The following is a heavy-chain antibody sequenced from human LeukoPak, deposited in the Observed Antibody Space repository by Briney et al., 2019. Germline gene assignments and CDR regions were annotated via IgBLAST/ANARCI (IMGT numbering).Heavy chain of an antibody. D-gene: IGHD3-16*01. CDR3: ARGALPPLTFSIEGY. J-gene: IGHJ4*02. CDR1: GFTFGAYS. CDR2: ISDSSSTI. V-gene: IGHV3-48*01. Sequence: GGSLRLSCAAPGFTFGAYSMNWVRQAPGKGLEWISYISDSSSTIYYADSVKGRFTISRDNSKNTLYLQMNSLRAEDTAVYYCARGALPPLTFSIEGYWGQGTLVTVSS.